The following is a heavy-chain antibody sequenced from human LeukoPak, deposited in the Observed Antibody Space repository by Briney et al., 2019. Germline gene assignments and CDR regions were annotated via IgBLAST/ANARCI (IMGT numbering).Heavy chain of an antibody. CDR2: IYSGGSP. V-gene: IGHV3-66*02. J-gene: IGHJ4*02. CDR3: ATEAVYCSGGICYSMYFDY. D-gene: IGHD2-15*01. Sequence: GGSLSLFCAAYGFTVSIKYMSWVRQAPGKGLEWVSVIYSGGSPYYADSVNGRFTISRDYSKNTLYLQINSLRAEDTSVYYCATEAVYCSGGICYSMYFDYWGQGTLVTVSS. CDR1: GFTVSIKY.